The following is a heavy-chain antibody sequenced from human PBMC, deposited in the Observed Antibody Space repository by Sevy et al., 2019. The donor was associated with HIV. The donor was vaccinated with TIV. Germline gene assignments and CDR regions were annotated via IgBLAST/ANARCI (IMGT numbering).Heavy chain of an antibody. CDR1: GGSFSGYY. V-gene: IGHV4-34*01. D-gene: IGHD6-13*01. CDR2: INHSGST. CDR3: ARGVRAAAGNYYYYGMDV. Sequence: SETLSLTCAVYGGSFSGYYWSWIRQPPGKGLEWIGEINHSGSTNYTPSLKSRVTISVDTSKNQFSLKLSSVTAADTAVYYYARGVRAAAGNYYYYGMDVWGQGTTVTVSS. J-gene: IGHJ6*02.